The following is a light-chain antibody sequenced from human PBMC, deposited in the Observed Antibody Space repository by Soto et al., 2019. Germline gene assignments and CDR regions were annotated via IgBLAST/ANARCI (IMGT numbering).Light chain of an antibody. J-gene: IGLJ2*01. CDR1: STNVGVNP. CDR3: AAWDDSLYGLV. Sequence: QAVVTQPPSTSGTPGQRVTISCSGSSTNVGVNPVNWYQQFPGTAPRLLIYTNDQRPSGVPGRFSGSKSGTTASLDISGLQSDDEADYYCAAWDDSLYGLVFGGGTKLTVL. CDR2: TND. V-gene: IGLV1-44*01.